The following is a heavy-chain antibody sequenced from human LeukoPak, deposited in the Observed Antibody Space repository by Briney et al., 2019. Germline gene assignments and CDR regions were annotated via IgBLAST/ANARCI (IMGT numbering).Heavy chain of an antibody. V-gene: IGHV4-34*01. CDR3: ARGVLLTPGIAAARPDY. CDR1: GGSFSGYY. J-gene: IGHJ4*02. CDR2: INHSGST. Sequence: MPSETLSLTCAVYGGSFSGYYWSWIRQPPGKGLEWIGEINHSGSTNYNPSLKSRVTISVDTSKNQFSLKLSSVTAADTAVYYCARGVLLTPGIAAARPDYWGQGTLVTVSS. D-gene: IGHD6-13*01.